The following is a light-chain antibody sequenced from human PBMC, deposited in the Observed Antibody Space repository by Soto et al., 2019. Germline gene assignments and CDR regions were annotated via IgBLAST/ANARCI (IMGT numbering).Light chain of an antibody. V-gene: IGLV2-23*02. Sequence: QSALTQPASVSGSPGHSITISCTGTSSDVGSYNLVSWYQQHPGKAPKLMIYEVSKRPSGVSNRFSGSKSGNTASLTISGLQAEDEADYYCCSYAGSSTLGVFGGGTKLTVL. CDR3: CSYAGSSTLGV. CDR2: EVS. J-gene: IGLJ3*02. CDR1: SSDVGSYNL.